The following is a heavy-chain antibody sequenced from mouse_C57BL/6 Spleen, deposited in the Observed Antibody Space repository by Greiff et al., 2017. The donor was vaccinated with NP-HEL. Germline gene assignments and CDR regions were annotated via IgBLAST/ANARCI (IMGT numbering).Heavy chain of an antibody. J-gene: IGHJ2*01. Sequence: VQLQQSGPELVKPVASVKISCKASGYSFTDYNMNWVKQSNGKSLEWIGVINPNYGTTSYNQKFKGKATLTVDQSSRTAYMQRNSLTSEDSAVYYCARCYDGYSYYFDYWGQGTTLTVSS. CDR1: GYSFTDYN. V-gene: IGHV1-39*01. CDR3: ARCYDGYSYYFDY. CDR2: INPNYGTT. D-gene: IGHD2-3*01.